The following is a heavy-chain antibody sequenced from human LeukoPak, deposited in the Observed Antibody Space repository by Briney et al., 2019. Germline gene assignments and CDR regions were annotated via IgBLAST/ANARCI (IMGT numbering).Heavy chain of an antibody. V-gene: IGHV4-34*01. CDR2: INHSGST. D-gene: IGHD3-22*01. J-gene: IGHJ4*02. CDR1: GGSFSGYY. Sequence: PSGTLSLTCAVYGGSFSGYYWSWIRQPPGKGLEWIGEINHSGSTNYNPSLKSQVTISVDTSKNQFSLKLSSVTAADTAVYYCASLGYYDSSGYRYWGQGTLVTVSS. CDR3: ASLGYYDSSGYRY.